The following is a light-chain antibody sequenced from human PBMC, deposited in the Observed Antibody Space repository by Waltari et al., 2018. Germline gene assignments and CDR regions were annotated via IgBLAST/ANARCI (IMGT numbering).Light chain of an antibody. CDR3: QVWDSSSDLWV. J-gene: IGLJ3*02. V-gene: IGLV3-21*02. Sequence: SYVLTQPPSVSVAPGQTARLTCGGNNIGSESVPWYQQKPGQAPVLVVYDDSDRPSGIPERFSGSNSGNTATLTISRVEAGDEADYYCQVWDSSSDLWVFGGGTKLTVL. CDR2: DDS. CDR1: NIGSES.